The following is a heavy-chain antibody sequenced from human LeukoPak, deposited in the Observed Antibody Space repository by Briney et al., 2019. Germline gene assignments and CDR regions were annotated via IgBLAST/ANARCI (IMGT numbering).Heavy chain of an antibody. CDR3: ARAGSNWNYVY. CDR1: GFTFRGFL. V-gene: IGHV3-7*01. D-gene: IGHD1-7*01. J-gene: IGHJ4*02. CDR2: IKQDGSEK. Sequence: GGSLRLSCAASGFTFRGFLMSWVRQIPGKGLEWVANIKQDGSEKYYADALRRRFTISRDNTKNSLSLQMNSLIVEDTAVYYCARAGSNWNYVYWGQGTLVTVSS.